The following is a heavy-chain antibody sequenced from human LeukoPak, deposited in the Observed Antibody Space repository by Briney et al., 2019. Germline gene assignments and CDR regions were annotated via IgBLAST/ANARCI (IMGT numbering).Heavy chain of an antibody. V-gene: IGHV1-2*02. CDR2: INPNSGGT. D-gene: IGHD2-15*01. CDR1: GYTFTGYY. CDR3: ARVFVSCSGGSCYAQDIYYYYMDV. Sequence: ASVKVSCKASGYTFTGYYMHWVRQAPGQGLEWMGWINPNSGGTNYAQKFQGRVTMTRDTSISTAYMELSRLRSDDTAVYYCARVFVSCSGGSCYAQDIYYYYMDVWGKGTTVTVSS. J-gene: IGHJ6*03.